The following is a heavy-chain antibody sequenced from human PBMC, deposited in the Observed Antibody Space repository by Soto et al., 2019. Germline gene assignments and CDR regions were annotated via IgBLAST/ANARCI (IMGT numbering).Heavy chain of an antibody. Sequence: LSLTCTVSGGSISSYYWSWIRQPPGKGLEWIGYIYYSGSTNYNPSLKSRVTISVDTSKNQFSLKLSSVTAADTAVYYCARDSGCSGGSCSTDYWGQGTLVTV. CDR1: GGSISSYY. D-gene: IGHD2-15*01. CDR2: IYYSGST. J-gene: IGHJ4*02. CDR3: ARDSGCSGGSCSTDY. V-gene: IGHV4-59*01.